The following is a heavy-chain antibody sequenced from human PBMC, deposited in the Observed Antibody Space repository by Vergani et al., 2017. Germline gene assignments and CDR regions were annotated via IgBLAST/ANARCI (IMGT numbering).Heavy chain of an antibody. J-gene: IGHJ4*02. V-gene: IGHV1-46*01. CDR2: INPSGGST. Sequence: QVQLVQSGAEVKKPGASVKVSCKDSGYTFTGYYMHWVRQAPGQGLEWMGIINPSGGSTSYAQKFQGRVTMTRDTSTSTVYMELSSLRSEDTAVYYCARGWDDSSGYMAQYYFDYWGQGTLVTVSS. D-gene: IGHD3-22*01. CDR3: ARGWDDSSGYMAQYYFDY. CDR1: GYTFTGYY.